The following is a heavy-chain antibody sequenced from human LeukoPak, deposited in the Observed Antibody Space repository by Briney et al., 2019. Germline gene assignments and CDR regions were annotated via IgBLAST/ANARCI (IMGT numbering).Heavy chain of an antibody. J-gene: IGHJ4*02. CDR3: AKDEGPKMATIKDY. D-gene: IGHD5-24*01. CDR2: ISGSGGST. CDR1: GFTLSSYA. Sequence: GGSLRLSCAASGFTLSSYAMSWVRQAPGKGLEWVSAISGSGGSTYYADSVKGRFTISRDNSTNTLHLQTNSLRAEDTAVYYCAKDEGPKMATIKDYWGQGTLVTVSS. V-gene: IGHV3-23*01.